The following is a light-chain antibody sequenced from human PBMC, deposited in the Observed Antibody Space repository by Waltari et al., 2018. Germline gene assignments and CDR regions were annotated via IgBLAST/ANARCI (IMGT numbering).Light chain of an antibody. J-gene: IGKJ1*01. Sequence: DIQMTQSPSTLSASVGDRVTITCRASQSISSWLAWYQQKPGKAPKLLIYDVSSLGSGVPSRFSGSGSGTEFTLTISSLQPDDFATYYCHQYNSYPWTFGQGTKVEIK. CDR1: QSISSW. CDR2: DVS. CDR3: HQYNSYPWT. V-gene: IGKV1-5*01.